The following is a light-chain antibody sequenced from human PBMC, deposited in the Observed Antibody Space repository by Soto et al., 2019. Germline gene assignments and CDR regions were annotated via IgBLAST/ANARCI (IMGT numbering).Light chain of an antibody. V-gene: IGKV1-8*01. CDR1: QGISSY. CDR2: AAS. CDR3: QQYYSYPWT. J-gene: IGKJ1*01. Sequence: AIRMTQSPSSLSASTGDRVTITCRASQGISSYLAWYQQKPGKAPKLLIYAASTFQSGVPSRFSGSGSGTDFTLTISCLQTEDFATYYCQQYYSYPWTFGQGTKVESK.